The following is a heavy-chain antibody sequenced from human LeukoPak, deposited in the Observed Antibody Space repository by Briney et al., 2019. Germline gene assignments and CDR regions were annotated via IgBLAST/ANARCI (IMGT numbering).Heavy chain of an antibody. CDR1: GGSVSSGSYY. D-gene: IGHD1-20*01. CDR3: ARVWNNWNDATSDAFDI. V-gene: IGHV4-61*01. CDR2: IYYSGST. J-gene: IGHJ3*02. Sequence: NSSETLSLTCTVSGGSVSSGSYYWSWIRQPPGKGPEWIGYIYYSGSTNYNPSLKSRVTISVDTSKNQFSLKLSSVTAADTAVYYCARVWNNWNDATSDAFDIWGQGTMVTVSS.